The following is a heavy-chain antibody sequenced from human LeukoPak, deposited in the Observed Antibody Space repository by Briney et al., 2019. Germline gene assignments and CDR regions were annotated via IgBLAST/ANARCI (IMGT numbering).Heavy chain of an antibody. J-gene: IGHJ4*02. Sequence: PSETLSLTCNVSGDSVTSVYWIWIRQSPGKGLEWIGYIHNSGTSTYNLSLKSRVTISADTSKNQFSLKLNSMTTADTAVYYCTRGAGWLIDYWGQGILVTVSS. D-gene: IGHD3-16*01. V-gene: IGHV4-59*02. CDR2: IHNSGTS. CDR3: TRGAGWLIDY. CDR1: GDSVTSVY.